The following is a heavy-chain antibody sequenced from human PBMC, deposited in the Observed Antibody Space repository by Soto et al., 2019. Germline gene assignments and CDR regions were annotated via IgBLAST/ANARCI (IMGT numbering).Heavy chain of an antibody. CDR1: GGSISSYY. CDR3: ARGSGGYYDFWSGYYKEYYYYYMDV. V-gene: IGHV4-59*01. CDR2: IYYSGST. Sequence: SETLSLTCTVSGGSISSYYWSWIRQPPGKGLEWIGYIYYSGSTNYNPSLKSRVTISVDTSKNQFSLKLSSVTAADTAVYYCARGSGGYYDFWSGYYKEYYYYYMDVWGKGTTVTVSS. J-gene: IGHJ6*03. D-gene: IGHD3-3*01.